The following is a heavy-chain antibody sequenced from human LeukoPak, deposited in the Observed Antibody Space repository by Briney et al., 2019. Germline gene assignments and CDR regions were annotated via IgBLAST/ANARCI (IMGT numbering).Heavy chain of an antibody. CDR3: ARWRAASTGPFDY. Sequence: SETLSLTCTVPGGSVSSYYWSWIRQPPGKGLEWIGYIHYSGSTNYKAAVESRFTISVDTSKNQFSLNLRCVTAADTAVYYCARWRAASTGPFDYWGQGTLVTVSS. CDR2: IHYSGST. V-gene: IGHV4-59*02. D-gene: IGHD1-1*01. CDR1: GGSVSSYY. J-gene: IGHJ4*02.